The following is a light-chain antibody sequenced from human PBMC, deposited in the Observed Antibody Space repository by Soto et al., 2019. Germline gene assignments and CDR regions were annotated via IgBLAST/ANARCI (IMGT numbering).Light chain of an antibody. V-gene: IGKV3-15*01. CDR2: GAS. CDR3: QQYNSWPMYT. Sequence: EIVMTQSPATLSVSPGERATLSCRASQSVSSNVAWYQQKTGQAPRLLIYGASTRAPGIPARFSGSGSETEFTLTIRSLQSEDFAVYYCQQYNSWPMYTFGQGTTVDIK. CDR1: QSVSSN. J-gene: IGKJ2*01.